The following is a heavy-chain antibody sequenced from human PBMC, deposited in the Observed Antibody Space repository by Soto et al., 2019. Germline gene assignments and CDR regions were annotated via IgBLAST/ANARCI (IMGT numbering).Heavy chain of an antibody. CDR1: GGSISGEGYY. D-gene: IGHD6-13*01. V-gene: IGHV4-31*03. CDR2: IHYSGST. CDR3: ARAWTATAGWANWFDR. J-gene: IGHJ5*02. Sequence: QVQLQESGPGLVEPSQTLFLTCTVSGGSISGEGYYWSWIGQYSGRGLEWIGYIHYSGSTYYNPSLKSRVIISVDTSKTQFFLNLSSVTAADTAVYYCARAWTATAGWANWFDRWGQGTLVTVSS.